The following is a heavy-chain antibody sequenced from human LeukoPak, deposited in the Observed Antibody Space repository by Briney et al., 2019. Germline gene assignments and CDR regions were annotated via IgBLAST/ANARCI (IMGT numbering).Heavy chain of an antibody. J-gene: IGHJ6*03. V-gene: IGHV4-34*01. CDR1: GGSFSGYY. CDR3: ARDKVLWFGELLSYYYMDV. D-gene: IGHD3-10*01. Sequence: SETLSLTCAVYGGSFSGYYWSWIRQPPGKGLEWIGEINHSGSTNYNPSLKSRVTISVDTSKNQFSLKLSSVTAADTAVYYCARDKVLWFGELLSYYYMDVWGKGTTVTVSS. CDR2: INHSGST.